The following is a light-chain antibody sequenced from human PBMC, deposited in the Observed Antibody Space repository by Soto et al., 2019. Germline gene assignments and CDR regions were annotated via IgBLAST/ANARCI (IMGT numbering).Light chain of an antibody. V-gene: IGLV2-14*01. J-gene: IGLJ2*01. CDR1: SSDVGAYNY. Sequence: QSVLTQPASVSGSPGQSITISCTGTSSDVGAYNYVSWYQQHPGKAPKLVIYAVSNRPSGVSNRFSGSKSGNTASLTISGLQAEDEADYYCGSHTSSSNLIGGGTKVTVL. CDR2: AVS. CDR3: GSHTSSSNL.